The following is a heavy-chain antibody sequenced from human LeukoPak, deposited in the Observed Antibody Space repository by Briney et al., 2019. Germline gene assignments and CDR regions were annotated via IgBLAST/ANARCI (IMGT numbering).Heavy chain of an antibody. Sequence: SETLSLTCTVSGGSISSHFWSWIRQPPGKGLEWIGYIHHTGGTKYNPSLKSRVTISVDTSKNQFSLNLISVTAADTAVYYCVRAYDYWGQGTLVTVSS. CDR3: VRAYDY. CDR2: IHHTGGT. V-gene: IGHV4-59*11. J-gene: IGHJ4*02. CDR1: GGSISSHF.